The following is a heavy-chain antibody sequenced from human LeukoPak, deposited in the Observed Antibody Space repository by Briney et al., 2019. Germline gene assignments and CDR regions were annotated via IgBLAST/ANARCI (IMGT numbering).Heavy chain of an antibody. Sequence: PGGSLRLSCTASGFTFCDYAMSWFRQAPGKGLEWVGFIRSKAYGGTTEYAASVKGRFTISRDDSKSIAYLQMNSLKTEDTAVYYCTRDRLSFYWGQGTLVTVSS. CDR1: GFTFCDYA. CDR2: IRSKAYGGTT. CDR3: TRDRLSFY. D-gene: IGHD3-16*02. J-gene: IGHJ4*02. V-gene: IGHV3-49*03.